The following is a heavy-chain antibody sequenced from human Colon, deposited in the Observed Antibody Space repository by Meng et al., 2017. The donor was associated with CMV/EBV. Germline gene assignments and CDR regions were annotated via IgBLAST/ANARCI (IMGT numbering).Heavy chain of an antibody. CDR1: QCTVRIDA. Sequence: SQCTVRIDAMNWVRQAPGKGLEWVSTISDSGGSTYHADSVRGRFTISRDNSRNTLSLQMNNLRAEDTAMYYCARKPDYGDYILPFDYWGPGTLVTVSS. V-gene: IGHV3-23*01. CDR2: ISDSGGST. D-gene: IGHD4-17*01. J-gene: IGHJ4*02. CDR3: ARKPDYGDYILPFDY.